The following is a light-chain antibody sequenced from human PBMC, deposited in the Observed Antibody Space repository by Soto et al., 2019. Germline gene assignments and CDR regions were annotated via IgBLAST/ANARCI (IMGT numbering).Light chain of an antibody. CDR2: GAS. CDR1: QSISSN. Sequence: EIVLTQSPGTLSLSPGERGTLSCRASQSISSNLAWYQQKPGQAPRLLIYGASSRATGIPDRFSGSGSGTDFTLTISRLEPEDFAVYYCQQYGSSSWTFGQGTKVDIK. CDR3: QQYGSSSWT. V-gene: IGKV3-20*01. J-gene: IGKJ1*01.